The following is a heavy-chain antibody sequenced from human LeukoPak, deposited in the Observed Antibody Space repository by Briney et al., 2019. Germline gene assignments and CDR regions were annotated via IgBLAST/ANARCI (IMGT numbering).Heavy chain of an antibody. CDR2: INHSGST. Sequence: SETLSLTCAVYGGSFSGYYWSWIRQPPGKGLEWIGEINHSGSTNYNPSLKSRVTISVDTSKNQFSLKLSSVTAADTAVYYCARGGITISYWGQGTLVTVSS. CDR3: ARGGITISY. CDR1: GGSFSGYY. J-gene: IGHJ4*02. V-gene: IGHV4-34*01. D-gene: IGHD3-9*01.